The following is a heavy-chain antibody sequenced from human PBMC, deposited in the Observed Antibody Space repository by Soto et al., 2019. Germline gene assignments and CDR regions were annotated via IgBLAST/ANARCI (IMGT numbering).Heavy chain of an antibody. CDR2: ISYDGSNK. V-gene: IGHV3-30-3*01. CDR3: AREGCGGDCITQNENWYFDL. J-gene: IGHJ2*01. D-gene: IGHD2-21*02. Sequence: QVQLVESGGGVVQPGRSLRLSCAASGFTFSSYAMHWVRQAPGKGLEWVAVISYDGSNKYYADSVKGRFTISRDNSKNTLYLQMNSRRAEDTAVYYCAREGCGGDCITQNENWYFDLWGRGTLVTVSS. CDR1: GFTFSSYA.